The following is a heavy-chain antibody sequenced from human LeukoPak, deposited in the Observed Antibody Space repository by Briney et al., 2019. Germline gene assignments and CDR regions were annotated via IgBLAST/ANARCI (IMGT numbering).Heavy chain of an antibody. D-gene: IGHD3-10*01. J-gene: IGHJ6*02. V-gene: IGHV3-23*01. Sequence: AGGSLRLSCAASGFTFSSYAMSWVRQAPGKGLEWVSAISGSGGSTYYADSVKGRFTISRDNSKKTLYLQMNSLRAEDTAVYYCAKDALVGNYGSGSKIYGLDVWGQGTTVTVSS. CDR1: GFTFSSYA. CDR3: AKDALVGNYGSGSKIYGLDV. CDR2: ISGSGGST.